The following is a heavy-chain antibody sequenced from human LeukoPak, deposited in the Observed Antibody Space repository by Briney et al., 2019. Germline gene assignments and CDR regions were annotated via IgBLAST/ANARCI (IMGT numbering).Heavy chain of an antibody. J-gene: IGHJ4*02. V-gene: IGHV1-69*04. CDR3: ARGFPQLERFDY. CDR2: IIPIFGIA. CDR1: GGTFSSYA. Sequence: SVKVSCKASGGTFSSYAISWVRQAPGQGPEWMGRIIPIFGIANYAQKFQGRVTITADKSTSTAYMELSSLRSEDTAVYYCARGFPQLERFDYWGQGTLVTVSS. D-gene: IGHD1-1*01.